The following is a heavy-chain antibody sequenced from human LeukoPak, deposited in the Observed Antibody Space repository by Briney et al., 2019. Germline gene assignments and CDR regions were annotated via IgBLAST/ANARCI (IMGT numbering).Heavy chain of an antibody. CDR2: IRYDGSNK. Sequence: PGGSLRLSCAASGFTFSSYVMPWGRQAPGKGVEWVAFIRYDGSNKYYADSVRGRFTISRDNSENTLYLQMNSLRAEDTAVYYCAKDLRVYYEDAFDIWGQGTMVTVPS. CDR3: AKDLRVYYEDAFDI. J-gene: IGHJ3*02. D-gene: IGHD3-22*01. CDR1: GFTFSSYV. V-gene: IGHV3-30*02.